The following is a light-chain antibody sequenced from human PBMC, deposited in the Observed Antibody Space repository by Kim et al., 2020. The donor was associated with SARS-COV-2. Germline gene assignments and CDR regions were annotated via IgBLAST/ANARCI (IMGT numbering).Light chain of an antibody. V-gene: IGKV3-15*01. Sequence: DIMMTQSPAPLSVSPGESATLSCRASQTVSSNLAWYQQKPGQAPRLLIYGAFTRATGIPVRFTGSGSGTEFTLTISSLQSEDSAIYYCQQYANWHPYTFGQGTKLEI. CDR2: GAF. CDR1: QTVSSN. J-gene: IGKJ2*01. CDR3: QQYANWHPYT.